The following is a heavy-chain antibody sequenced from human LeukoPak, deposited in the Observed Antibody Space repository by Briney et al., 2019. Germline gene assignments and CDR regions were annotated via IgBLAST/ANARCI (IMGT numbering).Heavy chain of an antibody. V-gene: IGHV4-59*08. CDR3: ARHPLRGGFDY. CDR1: GVSITDYY. J-gene: IGHJ4*02. Sequence: SETLSLTCTVSGVSITDYYWSWIRQPPGKGLEWIAYIFHTGDTRYNPSLKSRITISLDTSKNQFSLKLNSVAAADTAVYYCARHPLRGGFDYWGQGTLVTVSS. CDR2: IFHTGDT.